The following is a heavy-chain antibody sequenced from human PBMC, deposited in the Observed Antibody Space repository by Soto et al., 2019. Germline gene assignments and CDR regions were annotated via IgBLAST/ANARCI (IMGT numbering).Heavy chain of an antibody. CDR1: GFTFSSYG. Sequence: TGGSLRLSCAASGFTFSSYGMHWVRQAPGKGLEWVAVIWYDGSNKYYADSVKGRFTISRDNSKNTLYLQMNSLRAEDTAVYYCAREGLELETISFDYWGQGTLVTVSS. J-gene: IGHJ4*02. CDR3: AREGLELETISFDY. V-gene: IGHV3-33*01. CDR2: IWYDGSNK. D-gene: IGHD1-7*01.